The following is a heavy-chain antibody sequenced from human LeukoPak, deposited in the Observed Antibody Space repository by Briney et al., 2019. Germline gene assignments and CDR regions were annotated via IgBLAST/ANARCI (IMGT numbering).Heavy chain of an antibody. D-gene: IGHD4-17*01. V-gene: IGHV3-74*03. CDR3: ARDLLDYGDAFDY. J-gene: IGHJ4*02. CDR2: INSDGSST. CDR1: GFTFSRYW. Sequence: PGGSLRLSCAASGFTFSRYWMQWVRQAPGKGLVWVSHINSDGSSTTYADSVKGRFTTSRDNAKNTSYLQMNSLRAEDTAVYYCARDLLDYGDAFDYWGQGTLVTVSS.